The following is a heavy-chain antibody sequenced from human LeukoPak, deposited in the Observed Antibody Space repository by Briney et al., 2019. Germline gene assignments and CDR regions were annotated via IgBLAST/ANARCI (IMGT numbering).Heavy chain of an antibody. CDR3: ARVSVRGLNFDY. CDR1: GGSISSGGYY. CDR2: IYYSGST. Sequence: SSQTLSLTCTVSGGSISSGGYYWSWIRQHPGKGLEWIGYIYYSGSTYYNPSLKSRVTISVDTSKNQFSLKLSSVTAADTAVYYCARVSVRGLNFDYWAREPWSPSPQ. D-gene: IGHD3-3*01. J-gene: IGHJ4*02. V-gene: IGHV4-31*03.